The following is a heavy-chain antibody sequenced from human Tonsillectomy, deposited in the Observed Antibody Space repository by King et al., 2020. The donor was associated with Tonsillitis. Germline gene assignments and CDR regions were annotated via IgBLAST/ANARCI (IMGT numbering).Heavy chain of an antibody. Sequence: QLQESGPGLVKPSQTLSLTCTVSGVSISSGGYSWSWVRQHPGKGLEWIGYITTSGSTYYNPPLKSRVTISMDTSKNQFSLKLTSVTAADTAVYYCANSGATFDYWGQGTLVTVSS. D-gene: IGHD1-26*01. V-gene: IGHV4-31*03. CDR3: ANSGATFDY. CDR1: GVSISSGGYS. J-gene: IGHJ4*02. CDR2: ITTSGST.